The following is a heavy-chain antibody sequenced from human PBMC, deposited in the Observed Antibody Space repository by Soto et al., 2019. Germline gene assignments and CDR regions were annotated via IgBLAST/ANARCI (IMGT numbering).Heavy chain of an antibody. CDR2: ITSSGSTT. CDR3: ARVAIASGGVIAVTYALDV. V-gene: IGHV3-48*02. D-gene: IGHD3-16*02. J-gene: IGHJ6*02. Sequence: GGSPKLSFEIFWFHFNNFNLNWVPQAPREGVDWVSFITSSGSTTYYADSVKGRFTVSRDNVKNSLFLQMNSLRDEDTAVYYCARVAIASGGVIAVTYALDVWGQGTTVTVSS. CDR1: WFHFNNFN.